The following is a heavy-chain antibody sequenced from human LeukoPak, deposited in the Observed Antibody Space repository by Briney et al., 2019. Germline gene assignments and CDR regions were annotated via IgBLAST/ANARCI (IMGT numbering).Heavy chain of an antibody. CDR1: GFTFSSYW. V-gene: IGHV3-7*04. CDR3: ARRYDSSGYESFDI. D-gene: IGHD3-22*01. Sequence: GGSLRLSCAASGFTFSSYWMSWVRQALGEGLEWVANIKQDGSEKYYVDSVKGRFTISRDNAKNSLYLQMNSLRAEDTAVYYCARRYDSSGYESFDIWGQGTMVTVSS. J-gene: IGHJ3*02. CDR2: IKQDGSEK.